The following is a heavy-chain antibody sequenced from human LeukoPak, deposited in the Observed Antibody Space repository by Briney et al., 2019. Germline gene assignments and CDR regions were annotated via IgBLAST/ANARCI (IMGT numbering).Heavy chain of an antibody. CDR1: GFSLSTSGMC. CDR2: IVWDDDK. Sequence: SGPTLVNPTQTLTLTCTFSGFSLSTSGMCVSWIRQPPGKALEWLARIVWDDDKYYSTSLQTRLTISKDTSKNQVVLTMTNMDPVDTATYYCARIPAYYYDSSGNDYWGQGTLVTVSS. CDR3: ARIPAYYYDSSGNDY. V-gene: IGHV2-70*11. J-gene: IGHJ4*02. D-gene: IGHD3-22*01.